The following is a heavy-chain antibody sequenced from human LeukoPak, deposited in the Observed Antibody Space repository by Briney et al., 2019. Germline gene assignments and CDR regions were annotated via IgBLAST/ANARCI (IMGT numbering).Heavy chain of an antibody. CDR2: IKQDGSEK. CDR1: GFTFSSYW. Sequence: GGSLRLSCAASGFTFSSYWMSWVRQAPGEGLEWVANIKQDGSEKYYVDSVKGRFTISRDNAKNSLYLQMNSLRAEDTAVYYCARVPGYYYYYMDVWGKGTTVTVSS. CDR3: ARVPGYYYYYMDV. D-gene: IGHD3-10*01. V-gene: IGHV3-7*01. J-gene: IGHJ6*03.